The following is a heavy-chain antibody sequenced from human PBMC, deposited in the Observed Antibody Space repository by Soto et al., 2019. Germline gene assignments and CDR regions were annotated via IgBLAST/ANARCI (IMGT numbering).Heavy chain of an antibody. Sequence: EVQLLESGGGLVQPGGSLRLSCAASGFTFSSYAMSWVRQAPGKGLEWVSGISGSGGSTYHADSVKGRFTISRDNSKNTLYLEMNSLRGEDTAVYYCAKGRGNANFDYWGQGTLVTVSS. CDR2: ISGSGGST. V-gene: IGHV3-23*01. J-gene: IGHJ4*02. D-gene: IGHD4-4*01. CDR1: GFTFSSYA. CDR3: AKGRGNANFDY.